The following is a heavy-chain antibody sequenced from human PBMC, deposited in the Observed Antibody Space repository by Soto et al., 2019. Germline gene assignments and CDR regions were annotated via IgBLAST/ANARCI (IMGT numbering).Heavy chain of an antibody. V-gene: IGHV1-58*01. CDR2: IVVGSGNT. D-gene: IGHD3-22*01. J-gene: IGHJ5*02. Sequence: SVKVSCKASGFTFTSSAVQWVRQARGQRLEWIGWIVVGSGNTNYAQKFQERVTITRDMSTSTAYMELSSLRSEDTAVYYCAASRDYYDSSGSFWFDPWSQGTLVTVS. CDR1: GFTFTSSA. CDR3: AASRDYYDSSGSFWFDP.